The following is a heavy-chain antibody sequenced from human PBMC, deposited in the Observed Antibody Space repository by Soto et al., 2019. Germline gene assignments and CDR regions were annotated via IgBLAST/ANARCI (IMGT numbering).Heavy chain of an antibody. CDR2: IYHTGTT. V-gene: IGHV4-4*02. Sequence: QVQLQESGPGLVKPSGTLSLTCAVSGGSISTSNWFSWVRQPPGKGLEWVGEIYHTGTTNYNPSLKSRVTISIDKSGNQISLKLTSVTAADTAVYYCARLKFGSFGMDVWGQGTTVTVSS. CDR1: GGSISTSNW. J-gene: IGHJ6*02. D-gene: IGHD1-26*01. CDR3: ARLKFGSFGMDV.